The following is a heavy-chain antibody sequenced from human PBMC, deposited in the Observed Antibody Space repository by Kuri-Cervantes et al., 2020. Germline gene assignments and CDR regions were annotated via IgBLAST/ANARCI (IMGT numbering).Heavy chain of an antibody. V-gene: IGHV4-34*01. Sequence: SQTLSLTCAVYGGSFSGYHCTWVRQPPGQGLEWIGEINHSGSTSYNPSLKSRVTISVDTSKNQFSLKLSSVTAADTAVYYCARTSKPRLRGYYFDYWGQGTLVTVSS. J-gene: IGHJ4*02. D-gene: IGHD4-23*01. CDR3: ARTSKPRLRGYYFDY. CDR2: INHSGST. CDR1: GGSFSGYH.